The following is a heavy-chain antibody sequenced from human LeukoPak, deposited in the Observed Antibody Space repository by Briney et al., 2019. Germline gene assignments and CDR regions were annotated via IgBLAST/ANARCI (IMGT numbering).Heavy chain of an antibody. Sequence: SETLSLTCAVSGGSISSSNWWSWIRQPPGKGLEWIGEIYHSGSTNYNPSLKSRVTISVDKSKTQFSLKLSSVTAADTAVYYCARGGYYGSGNDFRFDPWGQGTLVTVSS. CDR2: IYHSGST. D-gene: IGHD3-10*01. J-gene: IGHJ5*02. CDR3: ARGGYYGSGNDFRFDP. V-gene: IGHV4-4*02. CDR1: GGSISSSNW.